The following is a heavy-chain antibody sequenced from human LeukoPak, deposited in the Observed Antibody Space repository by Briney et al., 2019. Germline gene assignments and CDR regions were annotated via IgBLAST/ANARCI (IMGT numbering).Heavy chain of an antibody. CDR1: GGTFSSYA. CDR2: IIPIFGTA. D-gene: IGHD4-23*01. J-gene: IGHJ4*02. CDR3: ARDWTDYGGNSRAFAY. Sequence: SVKVSCKASGGTFSSYAISWVRQAPGQGLEWMGRIIPIFGTANYAQKFQGRVTITTDESTSTAYMELSSLRSEDTAVYYCARDWTDYGGNSRAFAYWGQGTLVTVSS. V-gene: IGHV1-69*05.